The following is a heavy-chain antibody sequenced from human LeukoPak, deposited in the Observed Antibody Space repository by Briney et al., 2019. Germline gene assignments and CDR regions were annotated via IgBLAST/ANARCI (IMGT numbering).Heavy chain of an antibody. CDR1: GFTFSSYW. CDR3: ARGRR. CDR2: IKQDGSEK. J-gene: IGHJ4*02. V-gene: IGHV3-7*01. Sequence: GGSPRLSCAGSGFTFSSYWMSWVRQAPGKGLEWVANIKQDGSEKYYVDSVKGRFTISRDNAKNSLYLQMNSLRAEDTAVYYCARGRRWGQGTLVTVSS.